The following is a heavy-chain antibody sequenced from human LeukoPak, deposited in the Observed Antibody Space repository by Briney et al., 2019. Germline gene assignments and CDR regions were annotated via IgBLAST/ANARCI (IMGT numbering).Heavy chain of an antibody. CDR3: ARDRVSPSSGYYYYYYMDV. J-gene: IGHJ6*03. CDR2: IYYSGST. Sequence: SETLSLTCTVSGGSISSDYWSWIRQPPGKGLEWIGYIYYSGSTNYNPSLKSRVTISVDTSKNQFSLKLSSVTAADTAVYYCARDRVSPSSGYYYYYYMDVWGKGTTVTVSS. V-gene: IGHV4-59*01. D-gene: IGHD3-10*01. CDR1: GGSISSDY.